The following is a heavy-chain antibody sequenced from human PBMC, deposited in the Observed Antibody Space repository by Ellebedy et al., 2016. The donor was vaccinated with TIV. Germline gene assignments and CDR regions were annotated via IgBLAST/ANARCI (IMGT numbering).Heavy chain of an antibody. CDR2: LSGSGSST. V-gene: IGHV3-23*01. Sequence: PGGSLRLSCAASGFTFSSHAMSWVRQTPGKGLEWVSGLSGSGSSTYYADSVKGRFTISRDNSKNTLYLHMNSLRVEDTAVYYCVRDLHWSYFDWGQGTLVTVSS. CDR3: VRDLHWSYFD. J-gene: IGHJ4*02. D-gene: IGHD1-26*01. CDR1: GFTFSSHA.